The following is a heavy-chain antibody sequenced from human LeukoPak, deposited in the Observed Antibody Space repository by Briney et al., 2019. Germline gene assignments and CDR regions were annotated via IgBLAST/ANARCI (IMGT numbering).Heavy chain of an antibody. V-gene: IGHV1-2*06. CDR1: GYTFTGYH. Sequence: ASVKVSCKASGYTFTGYHMHWVRQAPGQGLEWMGRINPNTGGTDYAQKFQGRVTMTRDTSISTAYIDLSRLRSDDTAVYYCARGDYYFDYWGQGTLVTVSS. CDR3: ARGDYYFDY. CDR2: INPNTGGT. J-gene: IGHJ4*02.